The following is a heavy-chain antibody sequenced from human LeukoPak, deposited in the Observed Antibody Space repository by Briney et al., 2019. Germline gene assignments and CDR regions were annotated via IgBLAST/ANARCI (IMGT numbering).Heavy chain of an antibody. Sequence: GASVKVSCKASGYTFTSYGISWVRQAPGQGLEWMGWMNTNTGNPTYAQGFTGRFVFSLDTSVSTAYLQISSLKTEDTAVYYCAVLSYDSSGYYYPFDYWGQGTLATVSS. CDR2: MNTNTGNP. J-gene: IGHJ4*02. CDR3: AVLSYDSSGYYYPFDY. V-gene: IGHV7-4-1*02. CDR1: GYTFTSYG. D-gene: IGHD3-22*01.